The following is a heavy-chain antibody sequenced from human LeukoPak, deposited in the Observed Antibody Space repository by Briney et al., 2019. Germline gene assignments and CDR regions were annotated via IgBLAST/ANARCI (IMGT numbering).Heavy chain of an antibody. Sequence: GASVKVSCKASGGTFSSYTISWVRQAPGQGLEWMGRIIPILGIANYAQKFQGRVTITADKSTSTAYMELSSLRPEDTAVYYCASEPPHGSSSGRDYWGQGTLVTVSS. J-gene: IGHJ4*02. CDR2: IIPILGIA. CDR1: GGTFSSYT. D-gene: IGHD6-6*01. V-gene: IGHV1-69*02. CDR3: ASEPPHGSSSGRDY.